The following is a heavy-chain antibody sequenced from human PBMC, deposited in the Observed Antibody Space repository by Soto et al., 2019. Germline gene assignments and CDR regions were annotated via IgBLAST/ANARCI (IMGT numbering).Heavy chain of an antibody. J-gene: IGHJ5*02. CDR3: AREIAAAGTLGWFDP. CDR1: GFTFSSYG. D-gene: IGHD6-13*01. V-gene: IGHV3-33*01. CDR2: IWYDGSNK. Sequence: GGSLRLACAASGFTFSSYGMHWVRQAPGKGLEWVAVIWYDGSNKYYADSVKGRFTISRDNSKNTLYLQMNSLRAEDTAVYYCAREIAAAGTLGWFDPWGQGTLVTVSS.